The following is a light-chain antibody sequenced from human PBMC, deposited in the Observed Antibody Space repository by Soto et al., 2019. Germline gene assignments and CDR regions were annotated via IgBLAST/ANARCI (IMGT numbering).Light chain of an antibody. CDR2: DVS. V-gene: IGLV2-14*03. Sequence: QSALTQPASVSGSPGQSITISCTGTSGDIGAYNYVSWYQQHPGTAPKLLINDVSNRPSGVSDCFSGSKSGNTASLTISGLQAEDEADYYCSSYTSNNTVVFGGGTKLTVL. J-gene: IGLJ2*01. CDR1: SGDIGAYNY. CDR3: SSYTSNNTVV.